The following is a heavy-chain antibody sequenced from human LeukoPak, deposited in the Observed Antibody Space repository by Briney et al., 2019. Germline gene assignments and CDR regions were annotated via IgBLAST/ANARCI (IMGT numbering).Heavy chain of an antibody. V-gene: IGHV3-48*01. Sequence: GGSLRLSCEASGFTFSTYTMSWVRQAPGKGLEWLSCITSSTYYADSVKGRFTISRDNAKNSLYLQMNSLRAEDTAVYYCARARYFGSGTYHDYWGQGTLVTVPS. J-gene: IGHJ4*02. CDR3: ARARYFGSGTYHDY. CDR2: ITSST. D-gene: IGHD3-10*01. CDR1: GFTFSTYT.